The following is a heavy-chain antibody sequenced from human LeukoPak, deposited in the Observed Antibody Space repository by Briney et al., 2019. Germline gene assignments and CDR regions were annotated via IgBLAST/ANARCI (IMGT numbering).Heavy chain of an antibody. V-gene: IGHV3-23*01. CDR3: AKEGGTYYYDSSDGFDI. D-gene: IGHD3-22*01. Sequence: TGGSLRLSCAASGFTFSSYAMSWVRQAPGKGLEWVSAISGSGGSTYYADSVKGRFTISRDNSKNTLYLQMNSLRAEDTAVYYCAKEGGTYYYDSSDGFDIWGQGTMVTVSS. CDR1: GFTFSSYA. J-gene: IGHJ3*02. CDR2: ISGSGGST.